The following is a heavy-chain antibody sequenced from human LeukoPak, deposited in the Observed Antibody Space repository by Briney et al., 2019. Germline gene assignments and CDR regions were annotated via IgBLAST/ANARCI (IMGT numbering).Heavy chain of an antibody. CDR2: IKQDGGEK. V-gene: IGHV3-7*01. CDR3: ARPFEGRYCSSTSCPGGFDY. Sequence: PGGSLRLSCAASGFTFSSYWMSWVRQAPGKGLEWVANIKQDGGEKYYVDSVKGRFTISRDNAKNSLYLQMNSLRAEDTAVYYCARPFEGRYCSSTSCPGGFDYWGQGTLVTVSS. J-gene: IGHJ4*02. CDR1: GFTFSSYW. D-gene: IGHD2-2*01.